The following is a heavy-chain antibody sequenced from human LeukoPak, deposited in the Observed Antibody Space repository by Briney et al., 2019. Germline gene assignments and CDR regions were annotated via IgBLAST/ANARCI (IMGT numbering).Heavy chain of an antibody. CDR1: GGSFSGYY. D-gene: IGHD5-18*01. CDR3: ARRGYSYGWRL. J-gene: IGHJ4*02. V-gene: IGHV4-34*01. Sequence: SETLSLTCAVYGGSFSGYYWSWIRKPPGKGLEWIGEINHSGRTNYNPSLKSRVTISVDTSKNQFSLKLSSVTAADTAVYYCARRGYSYGWRLWGQGTLVTVSS. CDR2: INHSGRT.